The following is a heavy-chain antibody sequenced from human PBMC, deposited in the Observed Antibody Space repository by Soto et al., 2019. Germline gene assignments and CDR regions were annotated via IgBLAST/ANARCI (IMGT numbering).Heavy chain of an antibody. D-gene: IGHD3-16*01. CDR3: AHIPKYYQYDWFYP. CDR2: IYWDDDK. V-gene: IGHV2-5*02. Sequence: QITLKESGPTLVKPTQTLTLTCTFSGFSLTTRGVGVGWIRQPPGKALECLALIYWDDDKRYSPSLQSRLSITNNTSKNHVVRTNTTVDPVDTATYYCAHIPKYYQYDWFYPWGQGTLVSVSS. CDR1: GFSLTTRGVG. J-gene: IGHJ5*02.